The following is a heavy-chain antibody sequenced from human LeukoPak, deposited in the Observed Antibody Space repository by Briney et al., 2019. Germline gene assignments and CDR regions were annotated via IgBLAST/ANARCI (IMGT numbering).Heavy chain of an antibody. CDR1: GGSISSSSYY. D-gene: IGHD3-22*01. CDR3: ASGHYDSSGYYSFRMVY. Sequence: SETLSLTCTVSGGSISSSSYYWGWIRQPPGEGLEWIGSIYYSGSTYYNPSLKSRVTISVDTSKNQFSLKLSSVTAADTAVYYCASGHYDSSGYYSFRMVYWGQGTLVTVSS. J-gene: IGHJ4*02. V-gene: IGHV4-39*07. CDR2: IYYSGST.